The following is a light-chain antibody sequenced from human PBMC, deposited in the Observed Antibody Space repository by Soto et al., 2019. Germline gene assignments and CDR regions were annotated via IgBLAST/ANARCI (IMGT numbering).Light chain of an antibody. CDR3: QQYDNLPPLT. CDR2: DAS. CDR1: QDISNY. V-gene: IGKV1-33*01. J-gene: IGKJ4*01. Sequence: DIQMTQSPSSLSASVGHRVTITCQASQDISNYLNWYQQKPGKAPKLLIYDASNLETEVPSRFSGSGSGTDFTFTISSLQPEDIATYYCQQYDNLPPLTFGGGTKVEIK.